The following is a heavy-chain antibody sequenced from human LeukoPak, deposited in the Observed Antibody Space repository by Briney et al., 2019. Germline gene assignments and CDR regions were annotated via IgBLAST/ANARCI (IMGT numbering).Heavy chain of an antibody. V-gene: IGHV4-59*01. D-gene: IGHD5-12*01. CDR3: ARDPSGYDQSPVTDY. Sequence: PSETLSLTCTVSGGSISSYYWSWIRQPPGKGLEWIGYIYYSGSTNYNPSLKSRVTISVDTSKNQFSLKLSSVTAADTAVYYCARDPSGYDQSPVTDYWGQGTLVTVSS. CDR1: GGSISSYY. CDR2: IYYSGST. J-gene: IGHJ4*02.